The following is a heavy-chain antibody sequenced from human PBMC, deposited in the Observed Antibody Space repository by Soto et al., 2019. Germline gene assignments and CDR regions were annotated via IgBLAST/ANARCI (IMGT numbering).Heavy chain of an antibody. Sequence: SETLSLTCTVSGGSISSYYWSWIRQPPGKGLEWIGYIYYNGSTSYNPSLKSRVTISVDTSKNQFSLKLSSVTAADTAVYYCARRYGGNFDDXGQGTLVTVSS. CDR3: ARRYGGNFDD. D-gene: IGHD1-26*01. V-gene: IGHV4-59*01. CDR2: IYYNGST. J-gene: IGHJ4*02. CDR1: GGSISSYY.